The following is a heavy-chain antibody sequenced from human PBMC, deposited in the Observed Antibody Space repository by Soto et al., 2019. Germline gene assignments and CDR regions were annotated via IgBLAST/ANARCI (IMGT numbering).Heavy chain of an antibody. J-gene: IGHJ6*02. CDR3: ARRRGLPASRRDEYASCGMDV. V-gene: IGHV4-61*01. Sequence: SETLSLTCTVSGGSVSSGSYYWSWIRQPPGKGLEWIGYIYYSGSTNYNPSLKSRVTISVDTPKNQFSLKLSSVTAADTAVYYCARRRGLPASRRDEYASCGMDVWGQGTTVTVSS. D-gene: IGHD2-2*01. CDR2: IYYSGST. CDR1: GGSVSSGSYY.